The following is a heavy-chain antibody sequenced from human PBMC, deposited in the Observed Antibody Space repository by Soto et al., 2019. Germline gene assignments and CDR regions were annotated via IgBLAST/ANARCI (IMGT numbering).Heavy chain of an antibody. Sequence: GGSLRLSCAASGFIFNSFAMNWVRQAPGKGLEWVSGISGSGSTYYADSVKGRFSISRDNSKNTAYLQMNSLRAEDTAVYYCAKDLLYSYGYGHYWGQGTLVTVSS. CDR3: AKDLLYSYGYGHY. D-gene: IGHD5-18*01. V-gene: IGHV3-23*01. CDR1: GFIFNSFA. J-gene: IGHJ4*02. CDR2: ISGSGST.